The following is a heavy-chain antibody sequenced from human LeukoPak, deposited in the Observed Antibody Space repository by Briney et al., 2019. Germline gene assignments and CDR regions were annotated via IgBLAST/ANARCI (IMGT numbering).Heavy chain of an antibody. CDR2: ISAFNGNS. Sequence: ASVKVSCKAYGYTFSSFGIGWVRQAPGQGPEWMGWISAFNGNSEYPQKLQGRVTVTIETSTNIAYMELRNLRPDDTAVYYCARSFIAEAATAYDYWGQGTLVIVSS. CDR1: GYTFSSFG. CDR3: ARSFIAEAATAYDY. D-gene: IGHD6-19*01. J-gene: IGHJ4*02. V-gene: IGHV1-18*01.